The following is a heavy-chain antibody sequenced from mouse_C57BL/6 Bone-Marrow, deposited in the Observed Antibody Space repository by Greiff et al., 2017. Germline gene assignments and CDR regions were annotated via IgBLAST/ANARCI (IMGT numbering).Heavy chain of an antibody. CDR1: GYTFTSYG. V-gene: IGHV1-81*01. J-gene: IGHJ2*01. D-gene: IGHD1-1*01. Sequence: VQLQQSGAELARPGASVKLSCKASGYTFTSYGISWVKQRTGQGLEWIGEIYPRSGNTYYNEKFKGKATLTADKSSSTAYMQLSSLTSEDSAVYYCARGITTVVDPLFDYWGQGTTLTVSS. CDR3: ARGITTVVDPLFDY. CDR2: IYPRSGNT.